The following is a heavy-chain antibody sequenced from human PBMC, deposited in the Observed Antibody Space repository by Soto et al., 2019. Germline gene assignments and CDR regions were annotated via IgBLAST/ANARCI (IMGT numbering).Heavy chain of an antibody. D-gene: IGHD4-17*01. J-gene: IGHJ4*02. V-gene: IGHV3-23*01. Sequence: EVQLLESGGGLVQPGGSLRLSCAASGFTFSSYAMSWVRQAPGKGLEWVSAISGSGGSTYYADSVMGRFTISSDNSENTLYLQMNSLKAEDTAVYYCAKDIGDYDDYFQGLLDYWGQGTLVTVSS. CDR1: GFTFSSYA. CDR3: AKDIGDYDDYFQGLLDY. CDR2: ISGSGGST.